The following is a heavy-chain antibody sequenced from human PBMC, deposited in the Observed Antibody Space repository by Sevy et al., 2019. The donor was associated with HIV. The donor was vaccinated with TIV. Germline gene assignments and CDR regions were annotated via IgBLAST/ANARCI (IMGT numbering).Heavy chain of an antibody. CDR3: ARPDLSGWYFDF. D-gene: IGHD6-19*01. CDR2: ISSSSDSSRTL. J-gene: IGHJ4*01. V-gene: IGHV3-48*01. CDR1: GFTFSSYS. Sequence: GGSLRLSCVASGFTFSSYSMNWVRQAPGKGLEWVSYISSSSDSSRTLYYADSVKGRFSISGDNAKNSVHLQMTSLRVEDMAVYYCARPDLSGWYFDFWGHGTLVTVSS.